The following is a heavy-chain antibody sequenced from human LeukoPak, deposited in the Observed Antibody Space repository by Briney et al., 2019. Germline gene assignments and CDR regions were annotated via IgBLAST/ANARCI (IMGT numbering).Heavy chain of an antibody. J-gene: IGHJ4*02. Sequence: GGSLRLSCTASGFTFSSYAMSWVRQAPGKGLEWVAHINQDGSEEHYMDSAKARFTISRDNAKNSLSLQMNSLRAEDTAVYYCVRDGGVSGYDLLDYWGQGTLVTVSS. CDR3: VRDGGVSGYDLLDY. CDR2: INQDGSEE. CDR1: GFTFSSYA. D-gene: IGHD5-12*01. V-gene: IGHV3-7*01.